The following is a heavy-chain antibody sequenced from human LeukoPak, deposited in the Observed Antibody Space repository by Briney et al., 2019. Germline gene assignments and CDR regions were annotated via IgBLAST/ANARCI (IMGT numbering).Heavy chain of an antibody. D-gene: IGHD2/OR15-2a*01. CDR3: ARDTFLDP. V-gene: IGHV1-2*02. Sequence: AAVLIFCWACGYTFTGYYMHWLRQEPGQGLEWMGWINPNSGGTNYAQKFQGRVTMTRDTCSSTAYMELSRLRSDDTAVYYCARDTFLDPWGQGTLVTVSS. J-gene: IGHJ5*02. CDR1: GYTFTGYY. CDR2: INPNSGGT.